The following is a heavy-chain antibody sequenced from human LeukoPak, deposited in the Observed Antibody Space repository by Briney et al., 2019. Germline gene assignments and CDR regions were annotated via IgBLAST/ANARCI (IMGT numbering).Heavy chain of an antibody. V-gene: IGHV3-7*01. Sequence: GGSLRLSCAASGFTFSSYWMSWVRQAPGKGLEWVANIKQDGSEKYYEDSVKGRFTISRDNAKNSLYLQMNSLRAEDTAVYYCAREDIVVVPAANIDYWGQGTLVTVSS. CDR1: GFTFSSYW. CDR2: IKQDGSEK. CDR3: AREDIVVVPAANIDY. D-gene: IGHD2-2*01. J-gene: IGHJ4*02.